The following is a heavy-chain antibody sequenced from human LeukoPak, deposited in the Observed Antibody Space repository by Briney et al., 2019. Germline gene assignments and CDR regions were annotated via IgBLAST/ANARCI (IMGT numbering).Heavy chain of an antibody. Sequence: ASVKVSCKASGYTFTGYYMHWVRQAPGQGLEWMGRINPNSGGTNYAQKFQGRVTMTRDTSISTAYMELSRLRSDDTAVYYCARDRETYYYGSGSYYNFNYWGQGTLVTVSS. J-gene: IGHJ4*02. V-gene: IGHV1-2*06. CDR3: ARDRETYYYGSGSYYNFNY. D-gene: IGHD3-10*01. CDR2: INPNSGGT. CDR1: GYTFTGYY.